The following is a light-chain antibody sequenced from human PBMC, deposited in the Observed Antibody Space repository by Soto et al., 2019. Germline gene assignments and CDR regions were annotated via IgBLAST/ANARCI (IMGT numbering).Light chain of an antibody. CDR3: SSYTTSSTLEGV. CDR2: DVT. CDR1: SSDVGGYNR. J-gene: IGLJ1*01. V-gene: IGLV2-14*01. Sequence: QSALTQPASVSGSPGQSITISCTGTSSDVGGYNRVSWYQQHPGKAPIPMIYDVTIRPSGVSNRFSGSKSGNTASLTISGLQAEDEAEYYCSSYTTSSTLEGVFGTGTKLTVL.